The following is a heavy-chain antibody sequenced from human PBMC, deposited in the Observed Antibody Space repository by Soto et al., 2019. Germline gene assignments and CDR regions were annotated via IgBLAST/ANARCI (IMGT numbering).Heavy chain of an antibody. CDR2: TNPNSGDT. CDR1: GYSFTAYY. CDR3: ATMYSDASPRGMDV. Sequence: QVHLVQAGAEVKKPGASVKVSCKTSGYSFTAYYMHWVRQAPGQGLEWMGWTNPNSGDTNYAQKFQGRVTMTRDTSTSTAYVELSRLRSDDTGVYYCATMYSDASPRGMDVWGQGTTVAVSS. J-gene: IGHJ6*02. D-gene: IGHD3-10*01. V-gene: IGHV1-2*02.